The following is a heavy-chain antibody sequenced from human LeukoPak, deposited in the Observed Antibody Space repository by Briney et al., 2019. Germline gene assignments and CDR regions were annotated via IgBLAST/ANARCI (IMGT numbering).Heavy chain of an antibody. J-gene: IGHJ3*02. V-gene: IGHV3-48*01. Sequence: GGSLRLSCAASGFSFSGYSMNWVRQAPGKGLEWISYISSSSSAINYADSVKGRFTISRDNAKNSLYLQMNSLRAEDTAVYYCARGLDSSGYYHQAFDIWGQGTMVTVSS. CDR3: ARGLDSSGYYHQAFDI. D-gene: IGHD3-22*01. CDR1: GFSFSGYS. CDR2: ISSSSSAI.